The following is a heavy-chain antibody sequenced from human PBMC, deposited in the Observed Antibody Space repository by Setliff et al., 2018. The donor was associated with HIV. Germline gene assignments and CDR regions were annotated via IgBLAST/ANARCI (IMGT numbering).Heavy chain of an antibody. CDR2: VYYDGRT. Sequence: SETLSLTCTGSGDSIRTGADYWGWIRQPPGKGLAWIGSVYYDGRTFYNPSLKSRLAISVDTSRDISKNTLYLQENSLRPKDTALYYCAKDRLLDDSSWYYLDYWGQGTLVTVSS. CDR1: GDSIRTGADY. CDR3: AKDRLLDDSSWYYLDY. J-gene: IGHJ4*02. D-gene: IGHD6-13*01. V-gene: IGHV4-39*06.